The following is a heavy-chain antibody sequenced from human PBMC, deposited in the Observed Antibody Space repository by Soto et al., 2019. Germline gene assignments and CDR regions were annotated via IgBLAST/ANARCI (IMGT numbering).Heavy chain of an antibody. CDR2: ISHDGFNK. CDR3: ARDSGSSWYFGMDV. J-gene: IGHJ6*02. CDR1: GFTFSNYA. Sequence: QVQLVESGGGVVQPGRSLRLSCAASGFTFSNYAMHWVRQAPGKGLEWVAVISHDGFNKYYADSVKGRFTISRDSSKNTLSLQMNSLRVEDTAMYSCARDSGSSWYFGMDVWGQGTTVTVSS. D-gene: IGHD6-13*01. V-gene: IGHV3-30-3*01.